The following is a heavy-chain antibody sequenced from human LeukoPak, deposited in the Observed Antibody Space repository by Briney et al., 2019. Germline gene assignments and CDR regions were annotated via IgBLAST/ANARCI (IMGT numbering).Heavy chain of an antibody. CDR3: ARDSVVEGDDYYYYMDV. J-gene: IGHJ6*03. CDR2: IKQDGSEK. CDR1: GFTFSSYL. V-gene: IGHV3-7*01. D-gene: IGHD2-15*01. Sequence: GGSLRLSCAASGFTFSSYLMSWVRQAPGKGLEWVANIKQDGSEKYYVDSVKGRFTISRDNAKNSLYLQMNSLRAEDTAVYYCARDSVVEGDDYYYYMDVWGKGTTVTVSS.